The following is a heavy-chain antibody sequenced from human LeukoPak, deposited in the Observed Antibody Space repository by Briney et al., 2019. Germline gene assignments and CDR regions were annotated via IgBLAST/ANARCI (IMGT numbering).Heavy chain of an antibody. CDR1: GGSISSGDCY. Sequence: PSQTLSLTCTVSGGSISSGDCYWSWIRQPPGKGLEWIGYIYYSGSTYYNPSLKSRVTISVDASKNQFSLKLSSVTAADTAVYYCAREYGAYCGGDCYSGMSYYYYGMDVWGQGTTVTVSS. CDR3: AREYGAYCGGDCYSGMSYYYYGMDV. V-gene: IGHV4-30-4*01. J-gene: IGHJ6*02. CDR2: IYYSGST. D-gene: IGHD2-21*02.